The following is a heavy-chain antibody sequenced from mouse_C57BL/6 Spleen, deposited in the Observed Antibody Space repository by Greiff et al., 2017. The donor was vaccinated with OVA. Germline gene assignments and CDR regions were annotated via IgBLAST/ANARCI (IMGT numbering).Heavy chain of an antibody. CDR1: GFTFSSYA. V-gene: IGHV5-9-1*02. Sequence: DVQLVESGEGLVKPGGSLKLSCAASGFTFSSYAMSWVRQTPEKRLEWVAYISSGGDYIYYADTVKGRFTISRDNARNTLYLQMSSLKSEDTAMYYCTRDCDGYPYYYAMDYWGQGTSVTVSS. CDR2: ISSGGDYI. D-gene: IGHD2-3*01. J-gene: IGHJ4*01. CDR3: TRDCDGYPYYYAMDY.